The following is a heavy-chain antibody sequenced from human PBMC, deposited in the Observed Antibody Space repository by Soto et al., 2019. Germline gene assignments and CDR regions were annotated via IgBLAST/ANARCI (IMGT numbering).Heavy chain of an antibody. CDR2: IYYSGST. CDR1: GGSISSGGYY. CDR3: ARYFDIVLMSFDY. V-gene: IGHV4-31*03. D-gene: IGHD2-8*01. Sequence: SETLSLTCTVSGGSISSGGYYWSWIRQHPGKGLEWIGYIYYSGSTYYNPSLKSRVTISVDTSKNQFSLKLSSVTAADTAVYYCARYFDIVLMSFDYWGQGTLVTVSS. J-gene: IGHJ4*02.